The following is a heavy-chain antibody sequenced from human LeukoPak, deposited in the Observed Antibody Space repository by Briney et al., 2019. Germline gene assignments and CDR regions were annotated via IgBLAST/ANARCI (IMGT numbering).Heavy chain of an antibody. CDR3: AKGVSLHDFWSGLDY. CDR1: GFTFSSYA. CDR2: ISGSGDST. D-gene: IGHD3-3*01. V-gene: IGHV3-23*01. Sequence: GGSLRLSCAASGFTFSSYAMSWVRQAPGKGLEWVSAISGSGDSTYYADSVKGRFTVSRDNSKNTLYLQMNSLRPADTAVYYCAKGVSLHDFWSGLDYWGQGTLVTVSS. J-gene: IGHJ4*02.